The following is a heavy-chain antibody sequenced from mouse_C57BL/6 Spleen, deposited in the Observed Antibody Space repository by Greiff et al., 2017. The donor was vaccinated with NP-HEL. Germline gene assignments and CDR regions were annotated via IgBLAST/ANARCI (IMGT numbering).Heavy chain of an antibody. V-gene: IGHV14-4*01. CDR3: TRPFYYGSSYDWYFDV. CDR2: IDPENGDT. CDR1: GFNIKDDY. J-gene: IGHJ1*03. D-gene: IGHD1-1*01. Sequence: VQLKESGAELVRPGASVKLSCTASGFNIKDDYMHWVKQRPEQGLEWIGWIDPENGDTEYASKFQGKATITADTSSNTAYLQLSSLTSEDTAVYYCTRPFYYGSSYDWYFDVWGTGTTVTVSS.